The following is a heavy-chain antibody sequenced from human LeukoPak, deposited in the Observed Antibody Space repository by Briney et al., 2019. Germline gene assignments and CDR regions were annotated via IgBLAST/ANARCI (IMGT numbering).Heavy chain of an antibody. D-gene: IGHD3-3*01. J-gene: IGHJ4*02. CDR3: ASKHSDFWSFSVY. Sequence: ASVKVSCKASGYTFTSFFIHWVRLAPGQGLEWMGIINPSGGRTTYAQKFHGRVTMTRDTSTSTVYMELSSLGSDDTAVYYCASKHSDFWSFSVYWGQGTLVTVSS. CDR1: GYTFTSFF. V-gene: IGHV1-46*01. CDR2: INPSGGRT.